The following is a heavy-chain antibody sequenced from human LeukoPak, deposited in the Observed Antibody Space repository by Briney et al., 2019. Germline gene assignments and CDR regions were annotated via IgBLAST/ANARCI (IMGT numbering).Heavy chain of an antibody. V-gene: IGHV4-31*03. Sequence: SQTLSLTCTVSGGSISSGVYYWSWIRHHPGKGLEWIGYIDYSGSTYYNPSRKSGVTIPVDTSKHQFCLKLSSVTAADTAVYYCARCPYYYDSSGYYRDAFDIWGQGTMVTVSS. CDR3: ARCPYYYDSSGYYRDAFDI. D-gene: IGHD3-22*01. CDR1: GGSISSGVYY. CDR2: IDYSGST. J-gene: IGHJ3*02.